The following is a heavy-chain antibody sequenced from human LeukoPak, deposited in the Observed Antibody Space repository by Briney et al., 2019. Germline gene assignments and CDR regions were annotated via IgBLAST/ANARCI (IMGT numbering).Heavy chain of an antibody. CDR1: GGTFSDYA. CDR2: FIPILGTA. D-gene: IGHD3-3*01. V-gene: IGHV1-69*10. J-gene: IGHJ6*04. CDR3: AGIPVFGVVLHQEPV. Sequence: ASVKVSCKASGGTFSDYALNWVRQAPGQGLEWMGVFIPILGTANSAQKFQDRVTITADISTNTVYMELNSLRSEDTAVYFCAGIPVFGVVLHQEPVWGKGTTVTVSS.